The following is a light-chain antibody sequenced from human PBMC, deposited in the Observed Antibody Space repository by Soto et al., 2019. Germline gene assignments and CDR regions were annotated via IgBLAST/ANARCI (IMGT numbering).Light chain of an antibody. CDR3: QQEYKFLT. V-gene: IGKV3D-7*01. Sequence: PGQRVTLSVSASQSVNSTYLTWYRQKPGQAPGLLICGASTRATGIPARFIGSGSGTEFALPFGSMQPEDSAVDDCQQEYKFLTFVGGTKVDIK. J-gene: IGKJ4*01. CDR2: GAS. CDR1: QSVNSTY.